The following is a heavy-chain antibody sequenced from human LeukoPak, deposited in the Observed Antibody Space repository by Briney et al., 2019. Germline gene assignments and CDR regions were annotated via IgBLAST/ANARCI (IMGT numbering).Heavy chain of an antibody. Sequence: SETLSLTCTVSGGSISSYYWSWIRQPAGKGLEWIGRIYTSGSTNYNPSLKSRATMSADTSKNQFSLKLSSVTAADTAVYYCARDWRRTTMVRGYYYYYGMDVWGQGTTVTVSS. CDR1: GGSISSYY. V-gene: IGHV4-4*07. D-gene: IGHD3-10*01. CDR3: ARDWRRTTMVRGYYYYYGMDV. CDR2: IYTSGST. J-gene: IGHJ6*02.